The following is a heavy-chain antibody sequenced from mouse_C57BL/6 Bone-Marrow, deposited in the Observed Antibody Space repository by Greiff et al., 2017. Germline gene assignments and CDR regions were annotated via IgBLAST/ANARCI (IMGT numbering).Heavy chain of an antibody. J-gene: IGHJ2*01. CDR1: GYTFTSYW. V-gene: IGHV1-52*01. Sequence: QVQLQQPGAELVRPGSSVKLSCKASGYTFTSYWMHWVKQRPIQGLEWIGNIDPSDSETHYNQKFKDKATLTVDKSSSTAYMQLSSLTSEDSAVYYCARYEAVVADFDYGGQGTTLTVSS. D-gene: IGHD1-1*01. CDR3: ARYEAVVADFDY. CDR2: IDPSDSET.